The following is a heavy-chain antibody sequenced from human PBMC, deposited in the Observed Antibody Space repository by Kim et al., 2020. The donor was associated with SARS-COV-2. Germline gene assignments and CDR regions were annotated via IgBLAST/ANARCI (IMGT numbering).Heavy chain of an antibody. CDR1: GGSISSSNW. V-gene: IGHV4-4*02. D-gene: IGHD3-16*01. CDR2: IYHSGST. Sequence: SETLSLTCAVSGGSISSSNWWSWVRQPPGKGLEWIGEIYHSGSTNYNPSLKRRVTISVDKSKNQFSLKLSSVTAADTAVYYCARTWGNTARGPGAFDIWGQGTRVPVSS. CDR3: ARTWGNTARGPGAFDI. J-gene: IGHJ3*02.